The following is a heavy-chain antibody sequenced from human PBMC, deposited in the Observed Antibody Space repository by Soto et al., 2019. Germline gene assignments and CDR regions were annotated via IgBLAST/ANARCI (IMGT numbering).Heavy chain of an antibody. D-gene: IGHD1-26*01. CDR3: TTVLRYSGSYYYYYGMDV. CDR1: GFTFSNAW. Sequence: GGSLRLSCAASGFTFSNAWMNWVRQAPGKGLEWVGRIKSKTDGGTTDYAAPVKGRFTISRDDSKNTLYLQMNSLKTEDTAVYYCTTVLRYSGSYYYYYGMDVWGQGTTGTVSS. J-gene: IGHJ6*02. V-gene: IGHV3-15*07. CDR2: IKSKTDGGTT.